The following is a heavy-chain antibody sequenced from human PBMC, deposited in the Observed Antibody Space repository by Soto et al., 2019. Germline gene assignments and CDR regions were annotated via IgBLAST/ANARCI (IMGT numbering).Heavy chain of an antibody. CDR1: GFSVSTTGVG. V-gene: IGHV2-5*01. D-gene: IGHD5-18*01. CDR3: ANRGYKFRPLFDX. Sequence: SGPTLVNPTETLTLTCTFSGFSVSTTGVGVGWSRQPPGKALEWLALIFWNDDKRYIPSLKSRITITKGTYNNQVVLTMTNMDPVDTGTYYCANRGYKFRPLFDXWGQGTLVTVSX. J-gene: IGHJ4*02. CDR2: IFWNDDK.